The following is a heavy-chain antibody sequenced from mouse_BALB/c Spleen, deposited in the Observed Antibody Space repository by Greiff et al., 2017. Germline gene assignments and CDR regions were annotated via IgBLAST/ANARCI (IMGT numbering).Heavy chain of an antibody. CDR2: INPSTGYT. D-gene: IGHD1-1*01. V-gene: IGHV1-7*01. CDR3: ARLTTVVADY. Sequence: QVQLKESGAELAKPGASVKMSCKASGYTFTSYWMHWVKQRPGQGLEWIGYINPSTGYTEYNQKFKDKATLTADKSSSTAYMQLSSLTSEDSAVYYCARLTTVVADYWGQGTTLTVSS. CDR1: GYTFTSYW. J-gene: IGHJ2*01.